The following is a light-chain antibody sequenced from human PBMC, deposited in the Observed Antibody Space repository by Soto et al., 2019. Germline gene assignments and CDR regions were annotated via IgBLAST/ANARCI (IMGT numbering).Light chain of an antibody. J-gene: IGKJ2*01. V-gene: IGKV1-5*03. CDR1: QSISSW. CDR3: QQDSSWYT. Sequence: DIQMTQSPSTLSASVGDRVTITCRASQSISSWLAWYQQKPGKAPKFLIYKASILESGVPSRFSGSGSGTEFTLTISSLHPDDFATYYCQQDSSWYTFGQGTKLEIK. CDR2: KAS.